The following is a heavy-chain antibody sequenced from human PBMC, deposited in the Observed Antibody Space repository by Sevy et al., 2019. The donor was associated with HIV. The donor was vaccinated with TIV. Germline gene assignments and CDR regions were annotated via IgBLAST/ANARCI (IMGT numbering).Heavy chain of an antibody. V-gene: IGHV3-33*01. CDR3: VRDLEFYDYAGYGPAFTPDY. CDR2: IWFDGSNK. J-gene: IGHJ4*02. Sequence: GGSLRLSCATSGFTFNSYGMHWVRQAPGKGLEWVALIWFDGSNKYYADSVKGRFTISRDIVKNTLHLQMNSLRAEDTAVYYCVRDLEFYDYAGYGPAFTPDYWGQGTLVTVSS. CDR1: GFTFNSYG. D-gene: IGHD3-16*01.